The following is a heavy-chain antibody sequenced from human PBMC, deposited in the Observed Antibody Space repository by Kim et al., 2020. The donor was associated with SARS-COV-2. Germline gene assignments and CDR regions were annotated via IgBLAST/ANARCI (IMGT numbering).Heavy chain of an antibody. J-gene: IGHJ6*02. D-gene: IGHD6-13*01. V-gene: IGHV5-51*01. CDR1: GYSFTSYW. CDR3: ARQPGYSSSWYPDYYYGMDV. CDR2: IYPGDSDT. Sequence: GESLKISCKGSGYSFTSYWIGWVRQMPGKGLEWMGIIYPGDSDTRYSPSFQGQVTISADKSISTAYLQWSSLKASDTAMYYCARQPGYSSSWYPDYYYGMDVWGQGTTVTVSS.